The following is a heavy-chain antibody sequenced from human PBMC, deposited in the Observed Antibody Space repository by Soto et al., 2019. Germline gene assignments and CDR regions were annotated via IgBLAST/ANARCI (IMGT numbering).Heavy chain of an antibody. Sequence: GGSLRLSCAASGFTFSSYNMHWVRQAKGKSLEWVSAIGTAGDTYYPGSVKGRFTISRENAKNSLYLQMNSLRAEDTAVYYCAREVYLSYGMDVWGQGTTVTVSS. CDR3: AREVYLSYGMDV. V-gene: IGHV3-13*01. CDR1: GFTFSSYN. J-gene: IGHJ6*02. CDR2: IGTAGDT.